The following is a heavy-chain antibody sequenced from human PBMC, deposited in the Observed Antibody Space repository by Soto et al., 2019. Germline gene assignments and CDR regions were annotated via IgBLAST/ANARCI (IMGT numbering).Heavy chain of an antibody. V-gene: IGHV1-69*04. CDR1: GGTFNSYT. D-gene: IGHD6-19*01. Sequence: SVKVSCKASGGTFNSYTISWVRQAPGQGLEWMGRIIPILGIANYAQKFQGRVTITADKSTSTAYMELSSLRSEDTAVYYCAREDSSGWYRGAFDIWGQGTMVTVSS. J-gene: IGHJ3*02. CDR3: AREDSSGWYRGAFDI. CDR2: IIPILGIA.